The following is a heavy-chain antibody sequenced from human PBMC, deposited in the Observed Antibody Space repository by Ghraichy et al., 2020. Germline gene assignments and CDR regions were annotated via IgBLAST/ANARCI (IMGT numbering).Heavy chain of an antibody. Sequence: GGSLRLSCIVSGFTFSSYAMTWVRQAPGKGLEWVSGISGSGGSTFYADSVRGRFTISRDNSKNTLYLQMNSLRAEDTAVYYCAKNYDYRIYFYMDVWGKGTTVTVSS. CDR1: GFTFSSYA. CDR2: ISGSGGST. V-gene: IGHV3-23*01. D-gene: IGHD4-11*01. CDR3: AKNYDYRIYFYMDV. J-gene: IGHJ6*03.